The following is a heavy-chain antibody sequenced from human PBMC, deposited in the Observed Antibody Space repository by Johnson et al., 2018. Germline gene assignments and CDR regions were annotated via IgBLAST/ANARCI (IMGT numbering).Heavy chain of an antibody. J-gene: IGHJ3*02. CDR3: TTLNTGAFDI. V-gene: IGHV3-15*07. CDR2: IKSKTDGGTT. CDR1: GFTFTNAW. Sequence: VQLVESGGGLVKXGGSXRLXCAASGFTFTNAWMNWVRQAPGKGLEWVGRIKSKTDGGTTDYAAPVKGRFTISRDDSKNTLYLQMNSLKTEDTAVYYWTTLNTGAFDIWGQGTMVTVSS. D-gene: IGHD5-18*01.